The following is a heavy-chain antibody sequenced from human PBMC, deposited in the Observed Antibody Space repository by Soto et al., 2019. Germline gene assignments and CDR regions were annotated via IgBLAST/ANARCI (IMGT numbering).Heavy chain of an antibody. J-gene: IGHJ4*02. CDR3: ARWFTYANFDYFDY. V-gene: IGHV3-74*01. CDR1: GFTFNTYW. CDR2: INSGGGTT. D-gene: IGHD2-8*01. Sequence: GGSLRLSCAASGFTFNTYWMHWFRQAPGKGLVWVSRINSGGGTTTYADSVKGRFTISRDNAKNTLYLQMNGLRAEDTAVYYCARWFTYANFDYFDYWGQGTQVTVSS.